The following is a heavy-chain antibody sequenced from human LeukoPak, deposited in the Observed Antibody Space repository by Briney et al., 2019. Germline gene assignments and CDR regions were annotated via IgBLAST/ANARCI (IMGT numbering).Heavy chain of an antibody. J-gene: IGHJ4*02. CDR3: ARDAGYGGNSDY. D-gene: IGHD4-23*01. V-gene: IGHV3-7*01. CDR1: GFTFNMYW. Sequence: PGGSLRLCCAASGFTFNMYWMTWVRQAPGKGLESVAYINKDGSDKYYVDSVKGRFTVSRDNAKNSLYLQMNSLRAEDTAVYYCARDAGYGGNSDYWGQGTLVTVSS. CDR2: INKDGSDK.